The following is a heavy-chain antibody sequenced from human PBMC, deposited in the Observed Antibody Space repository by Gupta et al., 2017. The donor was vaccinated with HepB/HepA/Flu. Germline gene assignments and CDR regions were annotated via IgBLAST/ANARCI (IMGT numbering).Heavy chain of an antibody. D-gene: IGHD6-13*01. J-gene: IGHJ4*02. V-gene: IGHV4-34*01. CDR3: ARARQAAGTTVTLDY. CDR1: GGSFSGYY. CDR2: INHSGST. Sequence: QVQLQQWGAGLLKPSETLSLICAVYGGSFSGYYWSCIRQPPGKGLEWIGEINHSGSTNYNQSLKSRVTISVDTSKNRFSLKLSAVTAADTAVYYCARARQAAGTTVTLDYWGQGTLVTVSS.